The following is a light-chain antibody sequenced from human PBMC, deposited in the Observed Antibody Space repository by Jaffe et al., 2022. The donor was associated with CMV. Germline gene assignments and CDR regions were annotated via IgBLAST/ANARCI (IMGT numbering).Light chain of an antibody. CDR2: ETS. CDR3: QQYGTSPPYT. J-gene: IGKJ2*01. V-gene: IGKV3-20*01. Sequence: IVLTQSPGTLSLSPGERATLSCRASQRISTSFLAWYQHKPGRPPRLLIYETSNRATGIPDRFSGSGSGRDYTLTISRLEPEDFAIYYCQQYGTSPPYTFGQGTKLEIK. CDR1: QRISTSF.